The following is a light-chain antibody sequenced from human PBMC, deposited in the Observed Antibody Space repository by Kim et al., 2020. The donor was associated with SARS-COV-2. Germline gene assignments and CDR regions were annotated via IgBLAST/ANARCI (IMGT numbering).Light chain of an antibody. CDR3: QQSYSTPQT. V-gene: IGKV1-39*01. CDR2: AAS. CDR1: QSISSY. J-gene: IGKJ1*01. Sequence: ASVGERVTITCRASQSISSYLNWYQQKPGKATKLLIYAASSLESGVPSRFSGSGSGTDFTLTISSLQPEDFATYYCQQSYSTPQTLGQGTKVEIK.